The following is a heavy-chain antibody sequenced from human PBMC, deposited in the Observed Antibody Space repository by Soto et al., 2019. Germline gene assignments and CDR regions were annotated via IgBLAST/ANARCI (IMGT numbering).Heavy chain of an antibody. J-gene: IGHJ3*02. Sequence: LRLSCAASGFTFSSYAMSWVRQAPGKGLEWVSAISGSGGSTYYADSVKGRFTISRDNSKNTLYLQMNSLRAEDTAVYYCAKDSLSYYYDSSGYPLGAFDIWGQGTMVTVSS. CDR3: AKDSLSYYYDSSGYPLGAFDI. CDR1: GFTFSSYA. CDR2: ISGSGGST. D-gene: IGHD3-22*01. V-gene: IGHV3-23*01.